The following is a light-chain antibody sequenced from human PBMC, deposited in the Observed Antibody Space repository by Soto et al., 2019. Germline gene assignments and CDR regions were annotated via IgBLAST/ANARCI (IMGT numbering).Light chain of an antibody. J-gene: IGKJ1*01. CDR2: GAS. CDR1: QSVSSSY. V-gene: IGKV3-20*01. CDR3: QQYGSSRT. Sequence: EIVLTQSPGTLSLSPGERATLSCRASQSVSSSYLAWYQQKPGQAPRHLIYGASSRATGIPDRFSGSGSGTDFNLTISRLEPEDFAEYYCQQYGSSRTFGQGTKVEIK.